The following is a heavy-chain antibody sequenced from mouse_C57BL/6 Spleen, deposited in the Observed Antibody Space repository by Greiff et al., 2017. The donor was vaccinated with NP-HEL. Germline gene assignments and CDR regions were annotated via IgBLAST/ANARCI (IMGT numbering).Heavy chain of an antibody. Sequence: EVQLQQSGPGLVKPSQSLSLTCSVTGYSIPSGYYWNWIRQFPGNILEWMGYISYDGSNNYNQSLKNRTPITRDTANNQLFLELKAVTTVDTATYDCARGDSSGYLYYDYWGQGTTLTVSS. CDR1: GYSIPSGYY. V-gene: IGHV3-6*01. CDR2: ISYDGSN. D-gene: IGHD3-2*02. J-gene: IGHJ2*01. CDR3: ARGDSSGYLYYDY.